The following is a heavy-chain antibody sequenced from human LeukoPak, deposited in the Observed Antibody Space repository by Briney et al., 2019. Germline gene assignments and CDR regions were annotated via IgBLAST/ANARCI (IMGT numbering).Heavy chain of an antibody. V-gene: IGHV3-15*01. J-gene: IGHJ4*02. CDR2: IKSKTDGGTT. CDR3: TTDAGYSSKWYNY. Sequence: GGSLRLSCAASGFTFNDAWMSWVRQAPGKGLEWVGRIKSKTDGGTTDYAAPVKGRFTISGDDSKNTLYLQMNSLKIEDTGVYYCTTDAGYSSKWYNYWGQGTLVTVSS. CDR1: GFTFNDAW. D-gene: IGHD2-2*01.